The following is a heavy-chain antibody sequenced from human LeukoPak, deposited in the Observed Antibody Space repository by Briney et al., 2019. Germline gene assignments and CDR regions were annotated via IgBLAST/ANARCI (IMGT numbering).Heavy chain of an antibody. V-gene: IGHV5-51*01. D-gene: IGHD3-9*01. CDR3: ATGDDILTGYPYYFDY. CDR1: GYSFTSYW. Sequence: HGESLKISCKGSGYSFTSYWIGWVRQMPGKGLEWMGVIYPGDSDTRYSPSFQGQVTISADKSISTAYLQWSSLKASDTAMYYCATGDDILTGYPYYFDYWGQGTLVTVSS. J-gene: IGHJ4*02. CDR2: IYPGDSDT.